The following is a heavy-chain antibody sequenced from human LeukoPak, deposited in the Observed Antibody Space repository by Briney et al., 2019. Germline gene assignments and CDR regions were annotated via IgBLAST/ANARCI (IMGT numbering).Heavy chain of an antibody. V-gene: IGHV4-34*01. Sequence: SETLSLTCALYGGSFSGYYWSWIRQPPGKGLEWIGEINHSGSTNYNPSLKSRVTISVDTSKNQFSLKLSSVTAADTAVYYCARVTDSSGYYDYWGQGTLVTVSS. CDR1: GGSFSGYY. J-gene: IGHJ4*02. D-gene: IGHD3-22*01. CDR2: INHSGST. CDR3: ARVTDSSGYYDY.